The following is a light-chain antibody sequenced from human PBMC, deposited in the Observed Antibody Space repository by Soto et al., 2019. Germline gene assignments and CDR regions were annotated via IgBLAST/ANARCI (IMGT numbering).Light chain of an antibody. V-gene: IGKV3-20*01. CDR3: QQYGTSPPDT. Sequence: IGLTQSPGTLSLSPGERATLSCRASQSISDTLAWYQQKPGQAPRLLIYGASSRATDIPDRFSGSGSGTDFTLTISRLEPEDVAVYYCQQYGTSPPDTFGQGTRLEIK. CDR2: GAS. CDR1: QSISDT. J-gene: IGKJ5*01.